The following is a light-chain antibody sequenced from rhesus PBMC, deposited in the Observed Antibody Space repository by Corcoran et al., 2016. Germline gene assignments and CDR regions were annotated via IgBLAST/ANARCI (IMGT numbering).Light chain of an antibody. J-gene: IGKJ4*01. CDR2: GAP. CDR1: QSVGSY. Sequence: ETVVTQSPATLSLSPGERATLSCRASQSVGSYLAWYQQKPGQAPRRLIYGAPSRATGFPDRFSGSGSGTDFSLTISTLEPEDVGVYYCQQSDNLLTFGGGTKVELK. CDR3: QQSDNLLT. V-gene: IGKV3-24*04.